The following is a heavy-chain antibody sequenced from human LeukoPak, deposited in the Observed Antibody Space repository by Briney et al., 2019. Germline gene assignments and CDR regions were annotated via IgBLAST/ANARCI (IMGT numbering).Heavy chain of an antibody. D-gene: IGHD6-13*01. CDR2: TSSSSSYI. J-gene: IGHJ1*01. Sequence: PGGSLRLSCAASGFTFSSYSMNWVRQAPGKGLEWVSSTSSSSSYIYYADSVEGRFTISRDNAKNSLYLQMNSLRAEDTAVYYCARDWPTIAAAGTIPEYFQHWGQGTLVTVSS. CDR1: GFTFSSYS. CDR3: ARDWPTIAAAGTIPEYFQH. V-gene: IGHV3-21*01.